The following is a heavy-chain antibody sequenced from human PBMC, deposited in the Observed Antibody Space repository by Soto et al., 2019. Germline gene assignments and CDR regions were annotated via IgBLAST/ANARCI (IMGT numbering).Heavy chain of an antibody. CDR1: GGSISGYY. CDR3: ARRAWQLRDAFDI. D-gene: IGHD2-15*01. V-gene: IGHV4-59*01. CDR2: IHYNGNT. J-gene: IGHJ3*02. Sequence: QVQLQESGPGLVKPSETLSLTCTVSGGSISGYYWSWIRQPPGKGLEWTGYIHYNGNTNYNASLKSRVTISVDTSKNHFSLKLSSVTAADTAVYYCARRAWQLRDAFDIWGQGTMVTVSS.